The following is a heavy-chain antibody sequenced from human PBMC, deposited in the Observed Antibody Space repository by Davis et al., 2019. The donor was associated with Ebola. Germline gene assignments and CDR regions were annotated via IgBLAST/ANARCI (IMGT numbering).Heavy chain of an antibody. CDR1: GFTVSSNY. CDR3: ARDITLRGPFDP. J-gene: IGHJ5*02. V-gene: IGHV3-66*01. CDR2: IYSGGST. Sequence: GGSLRLSCAASGFTVSSNYMSWVRQAPGKWLEWVSVIYSGGSTYYADSVKGRFTISRDNSKNTLYLQMNSLRAEDTAVYYCARDITLRGPFDPWGQGTLVTVSS. D-gene: IGHD3-10*01.